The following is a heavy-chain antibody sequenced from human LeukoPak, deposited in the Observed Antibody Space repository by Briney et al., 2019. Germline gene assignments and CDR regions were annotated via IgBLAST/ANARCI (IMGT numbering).Heavy chain of an antibody. CDR2: ISTSGRTM. CDR1: GFSFSDYS. Sequence: GGSLRLSCAASGFSFSDYSLTWIRQAPGKGLEWVSLISTSGRTMYHADSVKGRFTISRDNSKNTLYLQMNSLRAEDTAVYYCAKKLTSYYYYMDVWGKGTTVTVSS. J-gene: IGHJ6*03. D-gene: IGHD4/OR15-4a*01. CDR3: AKKLTSYYYYMDV. V-gene: IGHV3-11*01.